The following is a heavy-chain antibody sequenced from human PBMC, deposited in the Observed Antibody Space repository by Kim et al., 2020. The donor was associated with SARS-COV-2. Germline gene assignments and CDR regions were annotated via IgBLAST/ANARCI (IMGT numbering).Heavy chain of an antibody. Sequence: NPSLKSRVTISVDTSKNQFSLKVNSVTAADTAVYYCARDPGSGWYGYSDYWGQGTLVTVSS. CDR3: ARDPGSGWYGYSDY. J-gene: IGHJ4*02. V-gene: IGHV4-34*01. D-gene: IGHD6-19*01.